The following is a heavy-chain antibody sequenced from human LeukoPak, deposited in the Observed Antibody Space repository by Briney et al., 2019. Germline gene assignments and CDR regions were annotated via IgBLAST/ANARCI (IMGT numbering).Heavy chain of an antibody. CDR2: IYYSGST. J-gene: IGHJ4*02. V-gene: IGHV4-61*05. CDR1: XGSISSSVYY. CDR3: ARKTAALSHTTI. D-gene: IGHD1-26*01. Sequence: PSETLSLTCTVSXGSISSSVYYWGWIRQAPGKGLEWIGYIYYSGSTNYKPSLKTRVAISVDTSKNQFSQKLSSVTAADTAVYYCARKTAALSHTTIWGQGTLVTVFS.